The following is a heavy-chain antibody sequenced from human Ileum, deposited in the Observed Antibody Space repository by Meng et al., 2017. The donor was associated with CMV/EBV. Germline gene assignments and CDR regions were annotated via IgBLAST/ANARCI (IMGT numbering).Heavy chain of an antibody. V-gene: IGHV4-59*11. Sequence: SETLSLTCNVSGGSISSHYWTWIRQPPGKGLEWIGYIYYSGSTTYNPSLKSRVTISIDRSKNQFSLKLTSVTAADTAVYYCAEDKGYRDTTCQNWLDPWGQGTLVTVSS. J-gene: IGHJ5*02. D-gene: IGHD3-16*02. CDR1: GGSISSHY. CDR2: IYYSGST. CDR3: AEDKGYRDTTCQNWLDP.